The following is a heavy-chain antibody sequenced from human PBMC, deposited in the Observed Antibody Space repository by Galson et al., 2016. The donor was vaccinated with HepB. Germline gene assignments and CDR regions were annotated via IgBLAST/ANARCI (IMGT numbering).Heavy chain of an antibody. Sequence: SETLSLTCTVSGGSISTSSYYWGWIRQPPGKGLEWIGNIYYTGSPYYNPSLKSRVTISVDTPKNQSFRQLSSVTAADTAVSYCARPSLLVRGVIDYWCQGTLVTVSS. D-gene: IGHD3-10*01. J-gene: IGHJ4*02. V-gene: IGHV4-39*01. CDR3: ARPSLLVRGVIDY. CDR2: IYYTGSP. CDR1: GGSISTSSYY.